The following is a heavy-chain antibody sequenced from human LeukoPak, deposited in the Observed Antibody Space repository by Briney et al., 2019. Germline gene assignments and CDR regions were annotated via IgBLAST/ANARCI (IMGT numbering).Heavy chain of an antibody. CDR3: ARVYPDYDILTGYYRVGNWFDP. Sequence: ASVKVSCKASGYTFTSYGISWVRQAPGQGLEWMGWISAYNGNTNYAQKLQGRVTITTDTSTSTAYMELRSLRSDDTAVYYCARVYPDYDILTGYYRVGNWFDPWGQGTLVTVSS. CDR2: ISAYNGNT. V-gene: IGHV1-18*01. CDR1: GYTFTSYG. D-gene: IGHD3-9*01. J-gene: IGHJ5*02.